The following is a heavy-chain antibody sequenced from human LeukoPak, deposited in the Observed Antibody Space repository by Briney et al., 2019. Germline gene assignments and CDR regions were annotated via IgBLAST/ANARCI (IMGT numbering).Heavy chain of an antibody. CDR2: ITATSRHI. Sequence: GGSLRLSCAAPGVTFSGYSVNWVRQAPGKGLEWVSAITATSRHIYYADSVKGRFTISRDNAKNSLYLQMNSLRVEDTALYYCARAHLWFGELYLPFDYWGQGSLVTVSS. CDR3: ARAHLWFGELYLPFDY. J-gene: IGHJ4*02. V-gene: IGHV3-21*01. CDR1: GVTFSGYS. D-gene: IGHD3-10*01.